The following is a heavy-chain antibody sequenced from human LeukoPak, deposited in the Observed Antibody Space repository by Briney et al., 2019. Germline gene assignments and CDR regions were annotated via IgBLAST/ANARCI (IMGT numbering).Heavy chain of an antibody. V-gene: IGHV1-18*01. CDR2: ISAYNGNT. D-gene: IGHD3-9*01. Sequence: GASVKVSCKASGYTFTSYGISWVRQAPGQGLEWMGWISAYNGNTNYAQKLQGRVTITTDTSTSTAYMELRSLRSDDTAVYYCARDGYFDWLPHPSPDYWGQGTLVTVSS. CDR3: ARDGYFDWLPHPSPDY. CDR1: GYTFTSYG. J-gene: IGHJ4*02.